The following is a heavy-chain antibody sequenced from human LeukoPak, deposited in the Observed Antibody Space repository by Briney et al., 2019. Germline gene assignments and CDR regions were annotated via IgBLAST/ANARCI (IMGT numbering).Heavy chain of an antibody. J-gene: IGHJ3*02. CDR1: DDSFSSDD. V-gene: IGHV4-59*01. Sequence: PSQTLSLTCAVSDDSFSSDDWTWIRQPPGQGLDWIGYISYIGSTNYNPSLKSRVTISIDTSRNQFSLRLSSVTAADTAVYYCARDLVTVTKGFDIWGQGTMVSVSS. D-gene: IGHD4-17*01. CDR3: ARDLVTVTKGFDI. CDR2: ISYIGST.